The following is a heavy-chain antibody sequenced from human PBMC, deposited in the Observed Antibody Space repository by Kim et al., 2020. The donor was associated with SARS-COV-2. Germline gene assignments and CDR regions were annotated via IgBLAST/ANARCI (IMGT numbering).Heavy chain of an antibody. CDR3: ASNKVAGYVLPQPFDY. D-gene: IGHD5-12*01. J-gene: IGHJ4*02. Sequence: SLKSRVTISVDTSKNQFSLKLSSVTAADTAVYYCASNKVAGYVLPQPFDYWGQGTLVTVSS. V-gene: IGHV4-59*01.